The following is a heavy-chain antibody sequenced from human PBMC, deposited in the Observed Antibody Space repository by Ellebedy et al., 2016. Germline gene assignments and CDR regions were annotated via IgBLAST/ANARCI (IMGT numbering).Heavy chain of an antibody. Sequence: GGSLRLSCAASGFIFSSYGMHWVRQAPGKGLEWVAVIWYDGSAKYYADSVKGRFTISRDNSKNTLYLQMNSLRAEDTAVYNCARDLYGGNRAGWYFELWGRGTLVTVSS. V-gene: IGHV3-33*01. CDR3: ARDLYGGNRAGWYFEL. D-gene: IGHD4-23*01. CDR2: IWYDGSAK. J-gene: IGHJ2*01. CDR1: GFIFSSYG.